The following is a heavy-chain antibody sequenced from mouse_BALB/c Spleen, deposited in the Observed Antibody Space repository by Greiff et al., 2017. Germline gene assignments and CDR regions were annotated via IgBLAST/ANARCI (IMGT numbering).Heavy chain of an antibody. Sequence: EVQGVESGPGLVKPSQSLSLTCTVTGYSITSDYAWNWIRQFPGNKLEWMGYISYSGSTSYNPSLKSRISITRDTSKNQFFLQLNSVTTEDTATYYCARTPYDYDWFAYWGQGTLVTVSA. V-gene: IGHV3-2*02. D-gene: IGHD2-4*01. CDR2: ISYSGST. CDR3: ARTPYDYDWFAY. CDR1: GYSITSDYA. J-gene: IGHJ3*01.